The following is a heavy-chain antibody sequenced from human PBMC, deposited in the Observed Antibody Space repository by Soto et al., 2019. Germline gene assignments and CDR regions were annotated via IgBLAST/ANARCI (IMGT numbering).Heavy chain of an antibody. J-gene: IGHJ4*02. Sequence: EVQLVESGGGLVQPGGSLRLSCATSGFTFTTYWMHWVRQAPGKGLMWVSRITPDGGSTSYEDSVKGRFTISRDNAKNTLYLQMNGLRAEDTAIYYCARDLIIADTPGDDFDYWGQGTLVAVSS. V-gene: IGHV3-74*01. CDR1: GFTFTTYW. CDR2: ITPDGGST. CDR3: ARDLIIADTPGDDFDY. D-gene: IGHD5-12*01.